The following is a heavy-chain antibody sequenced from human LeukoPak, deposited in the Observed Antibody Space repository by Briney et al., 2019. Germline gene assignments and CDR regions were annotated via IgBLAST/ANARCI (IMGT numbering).Heavy chain of an antibody. CDR1: GGSISSYY. V-gene: IGHV4-4*07. Sequence: KASETLSFTCTVSGGSISSYYWSWIRQPAGKGLEWIGRIYTSESTNYNPSLKSRVTISVDTSRNQFSLKLSSVTAADTAVYYCARGLWFGDENPPYFDYWGQGILVTVSS. J-gene: IGHJ4*02. CDR3: ARGLWFGDENPPYFDY. D-gene: IGHD3-10*01. CDR2: IYTSEST.